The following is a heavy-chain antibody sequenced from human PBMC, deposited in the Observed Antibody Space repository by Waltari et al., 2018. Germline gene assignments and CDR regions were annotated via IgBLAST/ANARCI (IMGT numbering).Heavy chain of an antibody. Sequence: EVQLVETGGGWITPGGSLRLSCADPGLPVSSNYLSWVRRDTGQGLEWGSVIYSGESKSYPDSVTGGFTIARDNSKNTLYIQMNSPRAGDTAVYYWAGDSHSSWYGSWGQGTLVTVSS. D-gene: IGHD6-13*01. J-gene: IGHJ5*02. CDR1: GLPVSSNY. CDR2: IYSGESK. CDR3: AGDSHSSWYGS. V-gene: IGHV3-53*02.